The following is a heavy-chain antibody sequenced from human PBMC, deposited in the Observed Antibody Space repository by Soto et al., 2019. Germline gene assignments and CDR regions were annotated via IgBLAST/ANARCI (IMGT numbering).Heavy chain of an antibody. Sequence: QVQLEESGGGVVQPGKSLRLSCAASGFTFSSYPMYWVRQSPGKGLEWVALISYDGSSKFHADSVKGRFTISRDNSKNTLYLQMNSRRAEDTAMYYCARDVASRYDFWSGCGGVDCASGGGQGTLVTVSS. J-gene: IGHJ4*02. CDR1: GFTFSSYP. V-gene: IGHV3-30-3*01. CDR2: ISYDGSSK. CDR3: ARDVASRYDFWSGCGGVDCASG. D-gene: IGHD3-3*01.